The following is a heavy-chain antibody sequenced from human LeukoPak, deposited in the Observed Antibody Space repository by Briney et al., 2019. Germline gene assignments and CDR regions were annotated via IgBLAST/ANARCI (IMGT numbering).Heavy chain of an antibody. J-gene: IGHJ4*02. CDR2: LYSGGGT. Sequence: GGSLRLSCAASGFSVRSNDMSWLRQAPGKGLEWISVLYSGGGTYYADSVKGRFTISRDNSKNTLYLHMNSLRTEDTAVYFCARDPYCSSTSCYLGYFDFWGQGTLVTVSS. CDR1: GFSVRSND. D-gene: IGHD2-2*01. CDR3: ARDPYCSSTSCYLGYFDF. V-gene: IGHV3-66*01.